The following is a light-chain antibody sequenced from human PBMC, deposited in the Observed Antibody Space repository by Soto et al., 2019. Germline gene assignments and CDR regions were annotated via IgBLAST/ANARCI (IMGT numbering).Light chain of an antibody. CDR1: QDISNY. V-gene: IGKV1-33*01. Sequence: IRMTQSPSSLSASTGDRVTITCRASQDISNYLNWYQQKPGKAPKLLIYDASNLETGVPSRFSGSGSGTDFTFTISSLQPEDIATYYCQQYDNPNLTVTFGGGTKVDIK. CDR3: QQYDNPNLTVT. CDR2: DAS. J-gene: IGKJ4*01.